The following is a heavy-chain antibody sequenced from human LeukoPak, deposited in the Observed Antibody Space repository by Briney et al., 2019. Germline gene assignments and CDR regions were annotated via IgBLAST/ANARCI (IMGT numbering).Heavy chain of an antibody. D-gene: IGHD6-19*01. Sequence: SETLSLTCTVSGGSISSYYWSWIRQPPGKGLEWIGYIYYSGSTNYNPSLKSRVTISVDTSKNQFSLKLSSVTAADTAVYYCARNGGYSSGWMLWGQGTLVTVSS. CDR2: IYYSGST. J-gene: IGHJ4*02. CDR3: ARNGGYSSGWML. V-gene: IGHV4-59*08. CDR1: GGSISSYY.